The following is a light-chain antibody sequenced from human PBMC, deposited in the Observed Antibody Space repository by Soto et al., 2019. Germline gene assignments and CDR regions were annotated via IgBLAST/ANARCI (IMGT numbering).Light chain of an antibody. CDR3: QQLRSYPST. CDR1: QGINSF. CDR2: AAS. Sequence: IQLAQSPSSLSASVGDRVTITCRASQGINSFLAWYQQKPGKAPKLLIYAASTLQSGVPSRFSGSGSGTDFALTITSLQAEDFATYYCQQLRSYPSTFGGGTKVDIK. V-gene: IGKV1-9*01. J-gene: IGKJ4*01.